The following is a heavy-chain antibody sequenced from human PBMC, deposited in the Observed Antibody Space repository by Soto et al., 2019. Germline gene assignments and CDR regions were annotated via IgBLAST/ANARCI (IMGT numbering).Heavy chain of an antibody. Sequence: SETLSLTCTVSGGSISSYYWSWIRQAPGEGLEWIGSTYYSGNTNYNSSLRSRVTISVDTSKNQFSLRLSSVTAADTAVYYCARHGHWAPLDDWGQGTLVTVSS. J-gene: IGHJ4*02. V-gene: IGHV4-59*05. CDR1: GGSISSYY. D-gene: IGHD3-16*01. CDR2: TYYSGNT. CDR3: ARHGHWAPLDD.